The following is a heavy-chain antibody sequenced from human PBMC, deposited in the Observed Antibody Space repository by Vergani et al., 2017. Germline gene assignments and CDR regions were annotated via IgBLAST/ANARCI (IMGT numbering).Heavy chain of an antibody. D-gene: IGHD1-1*01. CDR1: GGPFKNSA. Sequence: QVQLVQSGAEVKKPGSSVKVSCKASGGPFKNSAFSWVRQVPGQGLEWMGRIITFFGTTDYAQKFQGRVTFTADESTSTAYMELSSLRSEDTAVYYCARARGTTGTTAGAFDIWGQGTMDTVSS. V-gene: IGHV1-69*13. J-gene: IGHJ3*02. CDR3: ARARGTTGTTAGAFDI. CDR2: IITFFGTT.